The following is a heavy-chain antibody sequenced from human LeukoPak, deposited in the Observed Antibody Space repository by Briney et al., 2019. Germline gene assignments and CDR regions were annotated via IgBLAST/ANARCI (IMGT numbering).Heavy chain of an antibody. J-gene: IGHJ3*02. D-gene: IGHD3-22*01. CDR3: ARGRSRAYYDSSGYYWDAFDI. CDR1: GGSISSGSYY. CDR2: IYTSGST. Sequence: PSETLSLTCTVSGGSISSGSYYWSWTRQPAGKGLEWIGRIYTSGSTNYNPSFKSRVTMSVDTSKNPFSLKLNSMSAADTAVYYCARGRSRAYYDSSGYYWDAFDIWGQGTMVTVSS. V-gene: IGHV4-61*02.